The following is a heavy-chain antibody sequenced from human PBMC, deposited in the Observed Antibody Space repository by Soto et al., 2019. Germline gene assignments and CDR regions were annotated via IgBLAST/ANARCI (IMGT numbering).Heavy chain of an antibody. V-gene: IGHV3-30*18. J-gene: IGHJ3*02. CDR1: GFTFSSYG. Sequence: GGSLRLSCAASGFTFSSYGMHWVRQAPGKGLEWVAVISYDGSNKYYADSVKGRFTISRDNSKNTLYLQMNSLRAEDTAVYYCAKDDGEAFNYPPLDAFDIWGQGTMVTVSS. CDR3: AKDDGEAFNYPPLDAFDI. CDR2: ISYDGSNK. D-gene: IGHD3-10*01.